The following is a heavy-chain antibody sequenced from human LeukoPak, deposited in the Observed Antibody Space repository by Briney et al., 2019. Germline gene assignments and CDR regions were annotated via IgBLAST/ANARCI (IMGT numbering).Heavy chain of an antibody. CDR3: AREGPLTIWYGHDAFEI. D-gene: IGHD3-3*01. Sequence: GASVKVSCKASGYTLTSNYMHWVRQAPGQGLEWMGVINPSGGSTNYAQKFQGRVTMTRDTSTSTVYMELSSLRSEDTAVYYCAREGPLTIWYGHDAFEIWGRGTMVTVSS. CDR2: INPSGGST. J-gene: IGHJ3*02. CDR1: GYTLTSNY. V-gene: IGHV1-46*01.